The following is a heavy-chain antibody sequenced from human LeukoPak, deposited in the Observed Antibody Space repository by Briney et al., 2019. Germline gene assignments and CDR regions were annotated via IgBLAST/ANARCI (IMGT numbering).Heavy chain of an antibody. CDR1: GGSFSGYY. J-gene: IGHJ5*02. V-gene: IGHV4-34*01. D-gene: IGHD2-15*01. Sequence: PSETLSLTCAVYGGSFSGYYWSWIRQPPGKGLEWIGEINHNRSTNYNPSLKSRVTISVDTSKNQFSLKLSSVTAADTAVYYCARNDCSGGSCYPPASWGQGTLVTVSS. CDR3: ARNDCSGGSCYPPAS. CDR2: INHNRST.